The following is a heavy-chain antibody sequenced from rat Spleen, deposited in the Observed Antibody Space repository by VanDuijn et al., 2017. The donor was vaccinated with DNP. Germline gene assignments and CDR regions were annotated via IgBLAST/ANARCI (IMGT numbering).Heavy chain of an antibody. CDR1: GFTFSDYA. V-gene: IGHV5S23*01. Sequence: EVQLVESGGGLVQPGNSLKLSCAASGFTFSDYAMAWVRQSPKKGLEWVASITNSGGSTYYRDSVKGRFIISRNNARSTLYLQMDSLRSDDTATYYCAGRPPPTRGPFDYWGQGIMVTVSS. CDR2: ITNSGGST. J-gene: IGHJ2*01. CDR3: AGRPPPTRGPFDY. D-gene: IGHD1-4*01.